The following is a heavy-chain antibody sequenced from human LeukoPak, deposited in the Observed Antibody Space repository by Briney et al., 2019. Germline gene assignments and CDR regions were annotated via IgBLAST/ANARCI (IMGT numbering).Heavy chain of an antibody. J-gene: IGHJ4*02. Sequence: KPSQTLSLTCTVSGGSISSGGYYWSWIRQHPGKGLEWIGYIYYSGSTYYNPSLKSRVTISVDTSKNQFSLRLSSVTAADTAVYYCARLAPYPGVWASDYWGQGTLVTVSS. CDR2: IYYSGST. CDR3: ARLAPYPGVWASDY. CDR1: GGSISSGGYY. D-gene: IGHD6-13*01. V-gene: IGHV4-31*03.